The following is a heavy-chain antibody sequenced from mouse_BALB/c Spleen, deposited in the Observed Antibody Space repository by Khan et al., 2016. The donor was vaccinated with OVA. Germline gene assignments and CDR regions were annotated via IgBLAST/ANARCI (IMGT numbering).Heavy chain of an antibody. J-gene: IGHJ2*01. CDR1: GYTFTTYW. CDR3: ARGRIDY. CDR2: INPTSGFT. D-gene: IGHD1-1*01. Sequence: QIQLVQSGAELAKPGASVKLSCKASGYTFTTYWMHWVNQRPGQGLEWIGYINPTSGFTDYKQKFKAKATLTADKAYSTAYMQLSSLTSDDSAVDYCARGRIDYWGQGTTLTVSS. V-gene: IGHV1-7*01.